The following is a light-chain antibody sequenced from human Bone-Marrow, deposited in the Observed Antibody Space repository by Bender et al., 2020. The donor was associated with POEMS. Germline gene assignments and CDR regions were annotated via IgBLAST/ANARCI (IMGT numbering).Light chain of an antibody. CDR2: EVT. CDR3: CSYAGSNTWV. CDR1: ITDIGEYDL. Sequence: QSALTQPASVSGSPGQSIIVSCTGSITDIGEYDLVSWYQFHPGKAPKVIIYEVTKGPSGVSNRVSVSKSGNTASLTISGLQAEDEADYYCCSYAGSNTWVFGGGTRVTVL. J-gene: IGLJ3*02. V-gene: IGLV2-23*02.